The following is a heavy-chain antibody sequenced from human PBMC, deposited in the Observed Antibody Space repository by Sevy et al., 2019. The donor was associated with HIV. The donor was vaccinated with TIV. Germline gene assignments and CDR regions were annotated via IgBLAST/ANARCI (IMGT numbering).Heavy chain of an antibody. V-gene: IGHV3-30*18. CDR2: ISYDESTQ. J-gene: IGHJ4*02. Sequence: GGSLRLSCEVSGFTLSTHVMHWDRQAPGKGLEWVAGISYDESTQYYGDSVKGRFTVSRDNSKNTLFLQMNSLRPEDTAVYYCAKDPRPYGDNVEGFDYWGQGTLVTVSS. CDR1: GFTLSTHV. CDR3: AKDPRPYGDNVEGFDY. D-gene: IGHD4-17*01.